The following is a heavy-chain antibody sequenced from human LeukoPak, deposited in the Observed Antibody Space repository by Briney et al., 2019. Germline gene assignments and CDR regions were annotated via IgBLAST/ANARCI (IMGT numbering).Heavy chain of an antibody. Sequence: GGSLRLSCTASGFTFITSWVNWGRQAPGKGLEWVANIKGDGSVQSYVDSVNGRFTISRDNAKNTLYLQMNRLRAEDAAVYYCAQLTGDFWGQGTLVTVSS. V-gene: IGHV3-7*02. D-gene: IGHD7-27*01. CDR1: GFTFITSW. CDR3: AQLTGDF. CDR2: IKGDGSVQ. J-gene: IGHJ4*02.